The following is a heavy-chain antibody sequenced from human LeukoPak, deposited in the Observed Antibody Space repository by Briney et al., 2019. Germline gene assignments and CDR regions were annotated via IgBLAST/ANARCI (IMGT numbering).Heavy chain of an antibody. CDR1: GGTFSSYA. CDR3: ASTPPGDSSGYCVD. Sequence: GASVKVSCKASGGTFSSYAISWVRQAPGQGLEWMGRIIPILGIANYAQKFQGRVTITADKSTSTAYMELSSLRSEDTAVYYCASTPPGDSSGYCVDWGQGTLSPSPQ. CDR2: IIPILGIA. V-gene: IGHV1-69*04. D-gene: IGHD3-22*01. J-gene: IGHJ4*02.